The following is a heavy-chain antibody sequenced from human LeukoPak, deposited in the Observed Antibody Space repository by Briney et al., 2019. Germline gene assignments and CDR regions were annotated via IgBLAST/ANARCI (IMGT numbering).Heavy chain of an antibody. Sequence: SETLSLTCTVSGGSICSDYWSWVRQPPGKGLEWIAYIYYSGSTNYNPSLKSRVTISLDTSKNQFSLRLSSVTAADTAVYYCARNTLRTRAYFDYWGQGTLVTVSS. D-gene: IGHD2-2*02. CDR3: ARNTLRTRAYFDY. J-gene: IGHJ4*02. CDR1: GGSICSDY. V-gene: IGHV4-59*01. CDR2: IYYSGST.